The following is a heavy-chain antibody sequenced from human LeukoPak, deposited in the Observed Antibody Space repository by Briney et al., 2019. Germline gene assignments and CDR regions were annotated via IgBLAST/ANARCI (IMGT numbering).Heavy chain of an antibody. V-gene: IGHV3-66*01. J-gene: IGHJ4*02. CDR1: GFTVSSNY. D-gene: IGHD3-10*01. CDR3: ARGAITMVRGWEFDY. CDR2: IYSGGST. Sequence: GGSLRLSCAASGFTVSSNYMSWVRQAPGKGLEWVSVIYSGGSTYYADSVKGRFTISRDNSKNTLYLQMNSLRAEDTALYYCARGAITMVRGWEFDYWGQGTLVTVSS.